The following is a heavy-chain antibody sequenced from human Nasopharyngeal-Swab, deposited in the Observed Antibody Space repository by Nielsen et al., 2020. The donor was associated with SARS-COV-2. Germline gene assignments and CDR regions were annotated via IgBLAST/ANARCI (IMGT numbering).Heavy chain of an antibody. CDR2: ISGSGGSA. CDR3: AKGQDNTLWFGEFAVYYYYGMDV. V-gene: IGHV3-23*01. CDR1: GFTFSSYA. J-gene: IGHJ6*02. D-gene: IGHD3-10*01. Sequence: GESLKISCAASGFTFSSYAMSWVRQAPGKGLEWVSAISGSGGSAYYADSVKGRFTISRDNSKNTLYLQMNSLRAEDTAVYYCAKGQDNTLWFGEFAVYYYYGMDVWGQGTTVTVSS.